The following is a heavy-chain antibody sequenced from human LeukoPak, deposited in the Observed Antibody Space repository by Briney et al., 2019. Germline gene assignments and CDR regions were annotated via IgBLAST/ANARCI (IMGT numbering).Heavy chain of an antibody. J-gene: IGHJ4*02. Sequence: GGSLRLSCAASRFTFSSYAMSWVRQAPREGLDWVSAISSGGDATYYADSVKGRFTISRDNSKNTLFLHMNSLRAEDTAVYFCAKRDTRGRYYFDSWGLGTLVTVSS. CDR2: ISSGGDAT. D-gene: IGHD2-2*01. CDR3: AKRDTRGRYYFDS. V-gene: IGHV3-23*01. CDR1: RFTFSSYA.